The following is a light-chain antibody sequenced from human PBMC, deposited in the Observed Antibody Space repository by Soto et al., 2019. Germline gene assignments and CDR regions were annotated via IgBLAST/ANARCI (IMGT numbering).Light chain of an antibody. J-gene: IGLJ2*01. Sequence: QSALTQPPSVSGAPGQRVTISCTGISSNIGPGYDVHWYQQLPGTSPKLLIYADDNRPSGVPDRFSGSKSGTSASLAITGLQAEDEGDYYCQSSDTSRSGYVVFGGGTKLTVL. CDR3: QSSDTSRSGYVV. CDR1: SSNIGPGYD. V-gene: IGLV1-40*01. CDR2: ADD.